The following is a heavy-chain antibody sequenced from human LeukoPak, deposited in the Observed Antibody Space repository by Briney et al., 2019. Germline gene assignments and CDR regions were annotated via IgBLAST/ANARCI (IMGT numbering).Heavy chain of an antibody. Sequence: AGGSLRLSCAASGFTFSNYAMMWVRQAPGKRLEWVSSITGSGDGTYYADSVGGRFTISRDNSENTLYLQLNSLRADDTAVYFCVKGFVHPTYYFDYWGQGTLVTVSS. CDR3: VKGFVHPTYYFDY. CDR1: GFTFSNYA. CDR2: ITGSGDGT. J-gene: IGHJ4*02. D-gene: IGHD3-10*01. V-gene: IGHV3-23*01.